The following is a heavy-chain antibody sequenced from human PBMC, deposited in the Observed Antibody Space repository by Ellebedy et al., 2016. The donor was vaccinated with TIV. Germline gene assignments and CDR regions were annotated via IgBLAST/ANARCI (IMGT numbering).Heavy chain of an antibody. D-gene: IGHD3-22*01. CDR1: GFIFSDAW. CDR2: IKSKSDGGTT. V-gene: IGHV3-15*07. J-gene: IGHJ5*02. CDR3: TTDSSGS. Sequence: GESLKISCAASGFIFSDAWMNWVRQAPGKGLEWVGRIKSKSDGGTTDYAAPVKGRFIISRDDSKNTLYLQMNSLKTEDTAVYYCTTDSSGSWGQGTLVTVSS.